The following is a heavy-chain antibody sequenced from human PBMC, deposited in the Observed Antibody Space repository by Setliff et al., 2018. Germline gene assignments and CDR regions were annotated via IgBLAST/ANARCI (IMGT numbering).Heavy chain of an antibody. CDR3: ARDSVVPAAPIDY. CDR1: GGSISSSSYY. J-gene: IGHJ4*02. V-gene: IGHV4-39*07. D-gene: IGHD2-2*01. Sequence: SETLSLTCTVSGGSISSSSYYWGWIRQPPWKGLEWIGSIYYSGSTYYNPSLKSRVTISVDTSKNQFSLKLSSVTAADTAVYYCARDSVVPAAPIDYWGQGTLVTVSS. CDR2: IYYSGST.